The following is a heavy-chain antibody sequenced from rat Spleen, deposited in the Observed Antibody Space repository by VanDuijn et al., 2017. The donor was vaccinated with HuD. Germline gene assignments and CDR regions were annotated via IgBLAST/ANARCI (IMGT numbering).Heavy chain of an antibody. Sequence: QVQLKESGPGLVQPSQTLSLTCTVSGFSLSNYGVIWVRQPPGKGLDWMRVIWGNGNSNYNSALKSRLSISRDTSKSQVYLKMNSLRSEETATYYCARGGFFRYWGQGVMVTVSS. D-gene: IGHD1-6*01. CDR1: GFSLSNYG. J-gene: IGHJ2*01. CDR3: ARGGFFRY. CDR2: IWGNGNS. V-gene: IGHV2-13*01.